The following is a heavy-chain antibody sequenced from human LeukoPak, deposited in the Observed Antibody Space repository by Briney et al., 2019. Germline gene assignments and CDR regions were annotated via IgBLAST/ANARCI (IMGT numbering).Heavy chain of an antibody. D-gene: IGHD1-1*01. CDR2: ISFDGSNK. CDR3: ARDSPAPNENAFDI. J-gene: IGHJ3*02. Sequence: GGSLRLSCAASGFTFSSYAIHWVRQTPAKGLEWVALISFDGSNKYYADSVKGRFTISRDNSKNTLYLQMNSLRAEDTAVYYCARDSPAPNENAFDIWGQGTMVTVSS. V-gene: IGHV3-30-3*01. CDR1: GFTFSSYA.